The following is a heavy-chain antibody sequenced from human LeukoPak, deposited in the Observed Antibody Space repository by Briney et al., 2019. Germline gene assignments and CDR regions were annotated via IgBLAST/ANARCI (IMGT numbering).Heavy chain of an antibody. J-gene: IGHJ4*02. V-gene: IGHV1-69*04. CDR3: ARSAFSDYDSSPFDY. CDR2: IIPILGIA. D-gene: IGHD3-22*01. Sequence: GASVKVSCKASGGTFSSYAISWVRPAPGQGLEWMGRIIPILGIANYAQKFQGRVTITADKSTSTAYMELSSLRSEDTAVYYCARSAFSDYDSSPFDYWGQGTLVTVSS. CDR1: GGTFSSYA.